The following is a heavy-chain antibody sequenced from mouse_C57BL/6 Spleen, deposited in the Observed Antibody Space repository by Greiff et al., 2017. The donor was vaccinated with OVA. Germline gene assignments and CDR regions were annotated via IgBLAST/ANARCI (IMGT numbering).Heavy chain of an antibody. V-gene: IGHV1-54*01. CDR1: GYAFTNYL. CDR3: AREGYYYGGGY. CDR2: INPGSGGT. D-gene: IGHD1-1*01. J-gene: IGHJ2*01. Sequence: VQRVESGAELVRPGTSVKVSCKASGYAFTNYLIEWVKQRPGQGLEWIGVINPGSGGTNYNEKFKGKATLTADKSSSTAYMQLSSLTSEDSAVYCCAREGYYYGGGYWGQGTTLTVSS.